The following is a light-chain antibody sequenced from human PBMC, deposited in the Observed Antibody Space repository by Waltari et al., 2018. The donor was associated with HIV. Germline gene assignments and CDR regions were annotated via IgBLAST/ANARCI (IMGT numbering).Light chain of an antibody. CDR1: NIGSKS. CDR2: YDT. J-gene: IGLJ3*02. CDR3: QVWDSSSDHRV. Sequence: SYVLPQPPSVSVAPGKTARITCGGNNIGSKSVHWYQQKPGQAPVLVIYYDTDRPSGIPERFSGSNSGNTATLTISSVEAGDEADYYCQVWDSSSDHRVFGGGTKLTVL. V-gene: IGLV3-21*04.